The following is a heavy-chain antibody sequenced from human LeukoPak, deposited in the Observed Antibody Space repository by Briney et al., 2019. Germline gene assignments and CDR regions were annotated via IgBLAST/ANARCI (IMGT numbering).Heavy chain of an antibody. J-gene: IGHJ4*02. D-gene: IGHD1-26*01. CDR2: MNPNSGNT. CDR3: ARGISWELQQDPFDY. V-gene: IGHV1-8*01. Sequence: GASVKVSCKASGYTFTNYDINWVRQATGQGLEWMGWMNPNSGNTGYAQKFQGRVTMTRNTSISTAYMELSSLRSEDTAVYYCARGISWELQQDPFDYWGQGTLVTVSS. CDR1: GYTFTNYD.